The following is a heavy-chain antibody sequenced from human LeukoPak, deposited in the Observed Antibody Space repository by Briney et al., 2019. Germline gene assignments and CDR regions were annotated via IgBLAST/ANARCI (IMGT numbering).Heavy chain of an antibody. CDR3: ARAPGIAVAAVY. CDR2: ISSSSYI. D-gene: IGHD6-19*01. V-gene: IGHV3-21*01. CDR1: GFTFSSYS. J-gene: IGHJ4*02. Sequence: GGSLRLSCAASGFTFSSYSMNWVRQAPGKGLEWVSSISSSSYIYYADSVKGRFTISRDNAKTSMYLQMSSLRAEDTAVYYCARAPGIAVAAVYWGQGTLVTVSS.